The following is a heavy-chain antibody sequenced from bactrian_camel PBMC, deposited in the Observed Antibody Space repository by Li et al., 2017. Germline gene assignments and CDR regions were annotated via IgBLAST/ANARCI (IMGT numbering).Heavy chain of an antibody. V-gene: IGHV3S1*01. Sequence: HVQLVESGGGSVQAGGSLRLSCEISLYIYSSYCMGWFRQAPGKERAAVAAHYTGTATKYVADSVKGRFAISRDNGKRTLYLQMNSLKPEDTAMYYCAVDPCGGSTYFLSLRKPHGYWGQGTQVTVS. CDR2: HYTGTATK. CDR3: AVDPCGGSTYFLSLRKPHGY. CDR1: LYIYSSYC. J-gene: IGHJ6*01. D-gene: IGHD7*01.